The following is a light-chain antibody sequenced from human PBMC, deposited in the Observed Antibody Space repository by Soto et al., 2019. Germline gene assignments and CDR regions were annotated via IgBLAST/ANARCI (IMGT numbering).Light chain of an antibody. Sequence: QSVLTQPPSASGTPGQRVTISCSGSSSNIESNTVTWYQQLPGTAPKLVIYSNYDRPPGVPERLSGSTSGTSASPLIRGIQSEAEADYYCEAWDDILNGYVFGGGNKVTVL. CDR2: SNY. CDR1: SSNIESNT. V-gene: IGLV1-44*01. CDR3: EAWDDILNGYV. J-gene: IGLJ1*01.